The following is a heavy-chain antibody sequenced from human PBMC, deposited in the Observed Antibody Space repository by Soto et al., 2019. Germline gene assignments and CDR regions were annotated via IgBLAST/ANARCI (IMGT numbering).Heavy chain of an antibody. D-gene: IGHD3-10*02. CDR1: GGSISSSSYY. J-gene: IGHJ4*02. V-gene: IGHV4-39*01. Sequence: QLQLQESGPGLVKPSETLSLTCTVSGGSISSSSYYWGWIRQPPGKGLEWIGSIYYSGSTYYNPSLKSRVTISVDTSKNQFSLKLSSVTAADTAVYYCATHAFPYSRVRGAQFDYWGQGTLVTVSS. CDR2: IYYSGST. CDR3: ATHAFPYSRVRGAQFDY.